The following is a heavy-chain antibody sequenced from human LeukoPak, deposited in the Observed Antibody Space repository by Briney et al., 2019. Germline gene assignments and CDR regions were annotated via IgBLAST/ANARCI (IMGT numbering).Heavy chain of an antibody. CDR1: GYSISSGYY. CDR3: ARDVVAAAGTWDY. Sequence: SETLSLTCTVSGYSISSGYYWGWIRQPPGKGLEWIGNIYHSGSTYYNPSLKSRLTISVDTSKNQFSLKLSSVTAADTAVYYCARDVVAAAGTWDYWGQGTLVTVSS. J-gene: IGHJ4*02. CDR2: IYHSGST. V-gene: IGHV4-38-2*02. D-gene: IGHD6-13*01.